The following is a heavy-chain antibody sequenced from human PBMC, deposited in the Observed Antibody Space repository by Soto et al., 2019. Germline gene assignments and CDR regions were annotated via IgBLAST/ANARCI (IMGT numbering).Heavy chain of an antibody. CDR1: GYTLTELS. V-gene: IGHV1-24*01. D-gene: IGHD3-10*01. CDR2: FDPEDGET. CDR3: ATPMVRGLDFDY. Sequence: ASVKVSCKVSGYTLTELSMHWVRQAPGKGLEWMGGFDPEDGETIYAQKFQGRVTMTEDTSTDTAYMELSSLRSEDTAAYYCATPMVRGLDFDYWGQGTLVTVSS. J-gene: IGHJ4*02.